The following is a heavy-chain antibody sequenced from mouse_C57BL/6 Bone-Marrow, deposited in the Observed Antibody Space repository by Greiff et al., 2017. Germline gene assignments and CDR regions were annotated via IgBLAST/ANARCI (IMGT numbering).Heavy chain of an antibody. J-gene: IGHJ1*03. Sequence: QVQLQQPGAELVKPGASVKMSCKASGYTFTSYWITWVKQRPGQGLEWIGEIYPGSGSTNYNAKFKGKATLTVDTSSSTAYMQLSSLTSEDSAVYYCARPYYSNYWYFDVWGTGTTVTVSS. CDR1: GYTFTSYW. CDR2: IYPGSGST. V-gene: IGHV1-55*01. CDR3: ARPYYSNYWYFDV. D-gene: IGHD2-5*01.